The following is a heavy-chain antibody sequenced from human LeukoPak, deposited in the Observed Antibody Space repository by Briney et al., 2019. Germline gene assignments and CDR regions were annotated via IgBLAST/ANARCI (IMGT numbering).Heavy chain of an antibody. J-gene: IGHJ4*02. CDR2: IIGGGTT. D-gene: IGHD6-13*01. Sequence: QPGGSLRLSCAASGFTFSYTNLHWVRQAPGKGLEWVSDIIGGGTTFYADSVKGRFTISRDNSKNTLNLHMNNLRAEDTAIYYCAKDGSSRWADGNLCCWGQGTLVIVSS. CDR1: GFTFSYTN. CDR3: AKDGSSRWADGNLCC. V-gene: IGHV3-53*01.